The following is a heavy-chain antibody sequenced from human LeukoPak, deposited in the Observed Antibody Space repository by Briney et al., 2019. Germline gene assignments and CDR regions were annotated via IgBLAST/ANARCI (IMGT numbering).Heavy chain of an antibody. D-gene: IGHD1-26*01. CDR3: AKIVGAPNWFDP. CDR2: IYYSGST. V-gene: IGHV4-39*07. CDR1: GGSISSSSYY. Sequence: PSETLSLTCTVSGGSISSSSYYWGWIRQPPGKGLEWIESIYYSGSTYYNPSLKSRVTISVDTSKNQFSLNLSSVTAADTAVYYCAKIVGAPNWFDPWGQGTLVSVSS. J-gene: IGHJ5*02.